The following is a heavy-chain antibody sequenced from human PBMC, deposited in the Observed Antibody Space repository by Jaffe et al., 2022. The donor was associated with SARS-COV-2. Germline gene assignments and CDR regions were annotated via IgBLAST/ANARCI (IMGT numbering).Heavy chain of an antibody. CDR1: GYMFTSYA. V-gene: IGHV7-4-1*02. J-gene: IGHJ4*02. D-gene: IGHD6-13*01. CDR2: INTNTGNP. CDR3: ARDEGSTWYNFDY. Sequence: QVQLVQSGSELRKPGASVKVSCKASGYMFTSYAMNWVRQAPGQGLEWMGWINTNTGNPTYAQGFTGRFVFSLDTSTAYLQISSLKAEDTAVYYCARDEGSTWYNFDYWGQGTPVIVSS.